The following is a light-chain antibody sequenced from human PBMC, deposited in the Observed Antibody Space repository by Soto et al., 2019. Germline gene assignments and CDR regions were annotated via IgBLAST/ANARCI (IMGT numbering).Light chain of an antibody. V-gene: IGKV4-1*01. CDR2: WAS. CDR3: QQCYNTPS. CDR1: QSVLYSSNNKHC. J-gene: IGKJ3*01. Sequence: DIVMTQSPDSLSVSLGERATINCKSSQSVLYSSNNKHCLAWYQQKPGQSPKLLIYWASTRESGVPDRFSGSGSGTDFNLNIISLQAEDVAVYYCQQCYNTPSFGPGTKVDI.